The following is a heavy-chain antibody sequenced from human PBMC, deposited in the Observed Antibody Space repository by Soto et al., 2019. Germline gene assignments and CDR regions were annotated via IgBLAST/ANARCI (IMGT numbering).Heavy chain of an antibody. CDR3: AREKGTYYYDSSGASTYYYYGMDV. CDR1: GGTFSSYA. CDR2: IIPIFGTA. D-gene: IGHD3-22*01. J-gene: IGHJ6*02. V-gene: IGHV1-69*13. Sequence: ASVKVSCKASGGTFSSYAISWVRQAPGQGLEWMGGIIPIFGTANYAQKFQGRVTITADESTSTAYMELSSLRSEDTAVYYCAREKGTYYYDSSGASTYYYYGMDVWGQGTTVTVSS.